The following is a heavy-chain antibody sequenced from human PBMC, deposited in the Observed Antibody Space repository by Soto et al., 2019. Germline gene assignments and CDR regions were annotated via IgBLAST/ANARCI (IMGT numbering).Heavy chain of an antibody. D-gene: IGHD3-10*01. CDR3: ARHSYYYGSTYGCWLDP. CDR1: GVTISSSSYY. V-gene: IGHV4-39*01. CDR2: IYYSGST. J-gene: IGHJ5*02. Sequence: SETLSLTCTVSGVTISSSSYYWGWIRQPPGKGLEWIGSIYYSGSTYYNPSLKSRVTISVDTSKNQFSLKLSSVTAADTAVYYCARHSYYYGSTYGCWLDPWGQGTLVTVS.